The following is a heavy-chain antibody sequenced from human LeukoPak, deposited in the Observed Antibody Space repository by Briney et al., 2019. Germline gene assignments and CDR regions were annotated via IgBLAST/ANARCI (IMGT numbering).Heavy chain of an antibody. D-gene: IGHD4-23*01. CDR3: ARQGWDYGGPDY. CDR1: GGSISSYY. CDR2: IYTGGST. V-gene: IGHV4-4*09. J-gene: IGHJ4*02. Sequence: SETLSLTCTVSGGSISSYYWSWIRQPPGKGLEWIGYIYTGGSTNYNPSLKSRVTISVDTSKNQFSLKLSSVTAADTAVYYCARQGWDYGGPDYWGQGTLVTVSS.